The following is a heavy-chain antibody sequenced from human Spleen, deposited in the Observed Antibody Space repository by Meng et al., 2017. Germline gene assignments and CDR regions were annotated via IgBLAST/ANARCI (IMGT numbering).Heavy chain of an antibody. V-gene: IGHV3-30*04. CDR1: GFTFSSYA. J-gene: IGHJ4*02. CDR2: ISYDGSIK. Sequence: GESLKISCAASGFTFSSYAMHWVRQAPGKGLEWVAVISYDGSIKYYADSVKGRFTISRDNSKNTLYLQMNSLKSEDTAVYYCSGHIDYWGQGTLVTVSS. CDR3: SGHIDY. D-gene: IGHD5-12*01.